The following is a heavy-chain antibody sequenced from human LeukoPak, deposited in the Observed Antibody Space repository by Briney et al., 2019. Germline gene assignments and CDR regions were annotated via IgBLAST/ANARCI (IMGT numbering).Heavy chain of an antibody. CDR2: ISAYNGNT. D-gene: IGHD3-16*02. CDR1: GYTFTSYG. Sequence: ALVTVSCTTSGYTFTSYGISWVRQAPGQGLEWVGWISAYNGNTNYAQKFQGRVTMTTDTSTSTAYMDLRSLRSDDTAVYYCARGREEYDYVWGSYRYNWFDPWGQGTLVTVSS. V-gene: IGHV1-18*01. CDR3: ARGREEYDYVWGSYRYNWFDP. J-gene: IGHJ5*02.